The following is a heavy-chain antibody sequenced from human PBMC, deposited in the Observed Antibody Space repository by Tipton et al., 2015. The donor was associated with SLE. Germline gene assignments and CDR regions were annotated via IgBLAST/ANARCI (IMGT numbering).Heavy chain of an antibody. CDR3: ARDGQWLLLDY. J-gene: IGHJ4*02. CDR2: IYHSGST. Sequence: SNAWMSWVRQAPGKGLEWIGYIYHSGSTYYNPSLKSRVTISVDRSKNQFSLQLSSVTAADTAVYYCARDGQWLLLDYWGQGTLVTVSS. CDR1: SNAW. D-gene: IGHD6-19*01. V-gene: IGHV4-4*02.